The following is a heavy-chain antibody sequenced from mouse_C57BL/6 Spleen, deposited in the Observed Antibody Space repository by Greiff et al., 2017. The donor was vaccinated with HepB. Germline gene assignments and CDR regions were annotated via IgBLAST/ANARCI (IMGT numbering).Heavy chain of an antibody. V-gene: IGHV2-5*01. CDR1: GFSLTSYG. CDR3: SKKSNYPNAMDY. Sequence: VQLVESGPGLVQPSQSLSITCTVSGFSLTSYGVHWVRQSPGKGLEWLGVIWRGGSTDYNAAFMSRLSITKDKSKSQVFVKMNSLQTDDTDIYYCSKKSNYPNAMDYWGQGTSVTVSS. D-gene: IGHD2-5*01. CDR2: IWRGGST. J-gene: IGHJ4*01.